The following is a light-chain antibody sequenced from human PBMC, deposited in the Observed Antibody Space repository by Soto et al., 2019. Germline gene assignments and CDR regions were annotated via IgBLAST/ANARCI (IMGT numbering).Light chain of an antibody. CDR2: DAS. Sequence: EIVLTQSPATLSLSPGERATLSCRASQSVSSYLAWYQQKPGQAPRLLIYDASNRATGIPARFSGSGSGTDFTLTISRLAPEDFAVYYCQQRSNWLWTFGQGTKVEIK. CDR1: QSVSSY. J-gene: IGKJ1*01. CDR3: QQRSNWLWT. V-gene: IGKV3-11*01.